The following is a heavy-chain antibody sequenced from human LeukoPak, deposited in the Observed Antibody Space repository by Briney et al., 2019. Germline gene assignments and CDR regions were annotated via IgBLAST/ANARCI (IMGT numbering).Heavy chain of an antibody. CDR3: AKVEDGAAAGFDY. CDR1: GFTFSSYE. Sequence: GGSLRLSCAASGFTFSSYEMNWVRQAPGKGLEWVSGISGSGGSTYYADSVKGRFTISRDNSKNTLYLQMNSLRAEDTAVYYCAKVEDGAAAGFDYWGQGTLVTVSS. D-gene: IGHD6-13*01. J-gene: IGHJ4*02. V-gene: IGHV3-23*01. CDR2: ISGSGGST.